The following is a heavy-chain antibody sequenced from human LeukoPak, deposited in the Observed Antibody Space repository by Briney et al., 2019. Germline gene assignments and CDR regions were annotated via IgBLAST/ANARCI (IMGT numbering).Heavy chain of an antibody. D-gene: IGHD3-10*01. CDR3: ARHGRFGESYFDY. CDR1: GGSFSGYY. CDR2: INHSGST. J-gene: IGHJ4*02. Sequence: PSETLSLTCAVYGGSFSGYYWSWIRQPPGKGLEWIGEINHSGSTNYNPSLKSRVTISVDTSKNQFSLKLSSVTAADTAVYYCARHGRFGESYFDYWGQGTLVTVSS. V-gene: IGHV4-34*01.